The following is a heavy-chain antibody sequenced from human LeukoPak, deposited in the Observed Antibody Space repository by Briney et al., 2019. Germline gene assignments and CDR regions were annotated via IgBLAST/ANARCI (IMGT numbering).Heavy chain of an antibody. CDR3: ARDLSLGRHDYGEPFDY. Sequence: ASVKVSCKTSGYTFKEYGIRWVRQAPGQGPEWMGCISGYNGNTNYVQKFQGRVTMTTDTSTSTAYMELRSLRSDDTAFYYCARDLSLGRHDYGEPFDYWGQGTLVTVSS. D-gene: IGHD4-17*01. CDR1: GYTFKEYG. CDR2: ISGYNGNT. J-gene: IGHJ4*02. V-gene: IGHV1-18*01.